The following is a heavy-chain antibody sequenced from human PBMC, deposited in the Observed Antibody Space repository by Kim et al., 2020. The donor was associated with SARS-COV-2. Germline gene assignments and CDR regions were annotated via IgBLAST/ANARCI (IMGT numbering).Heavy chain of an antibody. CDR1: GGSISSYY. CDR2: IYYSGST. CDR3: ARRTIAAAGTTAFDI. J-gene: IGHJ3*02. D-gene: IGHD6-13*01. Sequence: SETLSLTCTVSGGSISSYYWSWIRQPPGKGLEWIGYIYYSGSTNYNPSLKSRVTISVDTSKNQFSLKLSSVTAADTAVYYCARRTIAAAGTTAFDIWGQGTMVTVSS. V-gene: IGHV4-59*08.